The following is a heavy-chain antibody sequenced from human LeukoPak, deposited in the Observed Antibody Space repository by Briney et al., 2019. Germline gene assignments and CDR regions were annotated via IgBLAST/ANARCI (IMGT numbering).Heavy chain of an antibody. Sequence: ASVKVSCKASGGTFSSYAISWVRQAPGQGLEWMGWINPNSGGTNYAQKFQGRVTMTRDTSISTAYMELSRLRSDDTAVYYCARIVDIVATKPIDYWGQGTLVTVSS. CDR3: ARIVDIVATKPIDY. CDR2: INPNSGGT. J-gene: IGHJ4*02. CDR1: GGTFSSYA. V-gene: IGHV1-2*02. D-gene: IGHD5-12*01.